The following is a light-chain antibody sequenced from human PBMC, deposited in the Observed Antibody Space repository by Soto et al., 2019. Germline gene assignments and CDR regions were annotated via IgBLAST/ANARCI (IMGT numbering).Light chain of an antibody. CDR2: AAS. Sequence: EIVLTQSPGTLSLSPGERATLSCRASQSVSSSYLAWYQQKPGQAPRLLIYAASSRATGIPDRFSGSGSGTDFTLTISRLEPADFAVYYCQQYGISPLTFGGGTQVESK. CDR3: QQYGISPLT. J-gene: IGKJ4*01. V-gene: IGKV3-20*01. CDR1: QSVSSSY.